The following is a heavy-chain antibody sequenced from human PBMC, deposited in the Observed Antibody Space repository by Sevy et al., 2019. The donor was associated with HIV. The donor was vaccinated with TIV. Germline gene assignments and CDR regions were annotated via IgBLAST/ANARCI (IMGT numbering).Heavy chain of an antibody. D-gene: IGHD6-19*01. V-gene: IGHV1-24*01. CDR2: FDPEDGET. Sequence: ASVKVSCKVSGYTLTELSMHWVRQAPGKGLEWMGGFDPEDGETIYAQKFQGRVTMTEDTSTDTAYMELSSRRSEDTAVYYCATAPARIVVAEDAFDIWGQGTMVTVSS. CDR1: GYTLTELS. CDR3: ATAPARIVVAEDAFDI. J-gene: IGHJ3*02.